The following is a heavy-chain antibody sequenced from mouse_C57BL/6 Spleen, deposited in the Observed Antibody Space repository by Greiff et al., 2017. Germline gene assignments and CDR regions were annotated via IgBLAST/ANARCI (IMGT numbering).Heavy chain of an antibody. CDR2: IDPENGDT. J-gene: IGHJ4*01. CDR1: GFNIKDDY. D-gene: IGHD1-1*01. Sequence: EVKLVESGAELVRPGASVKLSCTASGFNIKDDYMHWVKQRPEQGLEWIGWIDPENGDTEYASKFQGKATITADTFSNLAYLQLSSLTSEDTAVYYCTYRGYYGSSSYAMDYWGQGTSVTVSS. CDR3: TYRGYYGSSSYAMDY. V-gene: IGHV14-4*01.